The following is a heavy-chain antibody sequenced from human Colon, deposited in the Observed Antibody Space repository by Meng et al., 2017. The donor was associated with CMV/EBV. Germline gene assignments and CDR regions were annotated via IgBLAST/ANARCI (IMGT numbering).Heavy chain of an antibody. V-gene: IGHV1-69*05. CDR3: ARADSSGYYFGY. Sequence: CKASGGTFSSYAISWVRQAPGQGLEWMGGIIPIFDTTNYAQKFQGRVTITTDESTSTAYMELSSLRSEDTAVYYCARADSSGYYFGYWGQGTLVTVSS. CDR1: GGTFSSYA. D-gene: IGHD3-22*01. J-gene: IGHJ4*02. CDR2: IIPIFDTT.